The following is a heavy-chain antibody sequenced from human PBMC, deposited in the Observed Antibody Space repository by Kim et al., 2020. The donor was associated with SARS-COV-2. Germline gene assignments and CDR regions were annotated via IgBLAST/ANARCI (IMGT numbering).Heavy chain of an antibody. CDR2: ISSSSSTI. V-gene: IGHV3-48*02. Sequence: GGSLRLSCAASGFTFSSYSMNWVRQAPGKGLEWVSYISSSSSTIYYADSVKGRFTISRDNAKNSLYLQMNSLRDEDTAVYYCAREDGLVGYYYGSGSYAYYGMDVWGQGTTVTVSS. CDR1: GFTFSSYS. CDR3: AREDGLVGYYYGSGSYAYYGMDV. D-gene: IGHD3-10*01. J-gene: IGHJ6*02.